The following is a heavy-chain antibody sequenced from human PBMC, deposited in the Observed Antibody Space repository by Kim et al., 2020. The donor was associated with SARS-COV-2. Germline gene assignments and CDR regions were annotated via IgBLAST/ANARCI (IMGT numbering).Heavy chain of an antibody. Sequence: GGSLRLSCTASGFTFGDYAMSWVRQAPGKGLEWVGFIRSKAYGGTTEYAASVKGRFTISRDDSKSIAYLQMNSLKTEDTAVYYCTRDLSGPRREGDDSSGKFDYCGQGTLVTVSS. CDR2: IRSKAYGGTT. J-gene: IGHJ4*02. CDR1: GFTFGDYA. D-gene: IGHD3-22*01. V-gene: IGHV3-49*04. CDR3: TRDLSGPRREGDDSSGKFDY.